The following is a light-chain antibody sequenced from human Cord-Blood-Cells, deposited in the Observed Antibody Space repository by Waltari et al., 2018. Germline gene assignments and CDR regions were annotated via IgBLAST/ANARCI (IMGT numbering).Light chain of an antibody. CDR3: QQYNSYSRT. V-gene: IGKV1-5*03. Sequence: DIQMTQSPSTLSASVGDRVTITCRASPSISSWLAWYQQKPGKAPKLLIYKASSLESGVPSRFSGSGSGTEFTLTISSLQPDDVATYYCQQYNSYSRTFGQGTKGEIK. CDR2: KAS. CDR1: PSISSW. J-gene: IGKJ1*01.